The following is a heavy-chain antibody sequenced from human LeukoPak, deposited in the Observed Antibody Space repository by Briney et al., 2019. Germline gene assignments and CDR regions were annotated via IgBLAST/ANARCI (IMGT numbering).Heavy chain of an antibody. CDR3: AKGRDGYNPDY. CDR2: ISGSGGST. Sequence: PGGSLRLSCEASGFTFSAYAMTWVRQAPGKGLEWVSAISGSGGSTYYADSVKGRFTISRDNSKNTLYMQMNSLRAEDTAIYYCAKGRDGYNPDYWGQGSLVTVSS. J-gene: IGHJ4*02. CDR1: GFTFSAYA. D-gene: IGHD5-24*01. V-gene: IGHV3-23*01.